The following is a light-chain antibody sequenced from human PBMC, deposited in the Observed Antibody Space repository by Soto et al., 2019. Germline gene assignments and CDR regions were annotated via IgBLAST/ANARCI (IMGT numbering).Light chain of an antibody. Sequence: QSMLTQPASVSGSPGQSISISCTGTSSDVGGYNYVSWYQQHPGEAPKLMIYDVSTRPSGVSYRFSGSKSGNTASLTISGLQAEDEADYYCSSYTSSSAPFVFGTGPKVTVL. CDR1: SSDVGGYNY. V-gene: IGLV2-14*01. CDR3: SSYTSSSAPFV. CDR2: DVS. J-gene: IGLJ1*01.